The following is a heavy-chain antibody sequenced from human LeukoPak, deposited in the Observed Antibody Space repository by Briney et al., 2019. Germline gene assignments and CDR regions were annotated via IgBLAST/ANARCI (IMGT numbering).Heavy chain of an antibody. CDR1: GGTFSSYA. CDR2: IIPIFGTT. V-gene: IGHV1-69*13. Sequence: SVTVSCTASGGTFSSYAISWVRQAPGQGLEWMGGIIPIFGTTNYAQKFQGRVTITADESTSTAYMELSSLRSEDTAVYYCARSFYYDFWSGYTFDYWGQGTLVTVSS. J-gene: IGHJ4*02. D-gene: IGHD3-3*01. CDR3: ARSFYYDFWSGYTFDY.